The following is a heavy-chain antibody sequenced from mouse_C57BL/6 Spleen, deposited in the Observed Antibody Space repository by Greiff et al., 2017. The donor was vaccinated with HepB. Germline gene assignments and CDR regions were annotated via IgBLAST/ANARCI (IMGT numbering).Heavy chain of an antibody. V-gene: IGHV1-80*01. CDR1: GYAFSSYW. D-gene: IGHD2-4*01. CDR3: ARSGDYGRAMDY. Sequence: VQLKESGAELVKPGASVKISCKASGYAFSSYWMNWVKQRPGKGLEWIGQIYPGDGDTNYNGKFKGKATLTADKSSSTAYMQLSSLTSEDSAVYFCARSGDYGRAMDYWGQGTSVTVSS. J-gene: IGHJ4*01. CDR2: IYPGDGDT.